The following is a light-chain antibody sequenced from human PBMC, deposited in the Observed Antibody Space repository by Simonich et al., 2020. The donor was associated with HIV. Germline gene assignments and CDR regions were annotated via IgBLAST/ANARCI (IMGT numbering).Light chain of an antibody. CDR1: SSDVGGYKY. CDR2: DVT. CDR3: SSYTSFSTWV. J-gene: IGLJ3*02. V-gene: IGLV2-14*03. Sequence: QSALTQPASVSGSPGQSITISFTGTSSDVGGYKYVSWYQHHPGKAPPLMIFDVTRRPSGVYNRFSGSRPGNTASLTISGLKAEDEADYYCSSYTSFSTWVFGGGTKLTVL.